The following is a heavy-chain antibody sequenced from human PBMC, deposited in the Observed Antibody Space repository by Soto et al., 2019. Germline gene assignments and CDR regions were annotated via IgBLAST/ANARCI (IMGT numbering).Heavy chain of an antibody. Sequence: SETLSLTCTVSGGSISSSSYYWGWIRQPPGKGLEWIGSIYYSGSTYYNPSLKSRVTISVDTSKNQFSLKLSSVTAADTALYYCASQVREYSSSSSWFDPWGQGTLVTVSS. CDR1: GGSISSSSYY. CDR2: IYYSGST. D-gene: IGHD6-6*01. V-gene: IGHV4-39*01. J-gene: IGHJ5*02. CDR3: ASQVREYSSSSSWFDP.